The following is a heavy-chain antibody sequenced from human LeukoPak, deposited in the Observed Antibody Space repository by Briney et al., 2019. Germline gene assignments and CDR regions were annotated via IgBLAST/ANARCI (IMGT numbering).Heavy chain of an antibody. Sequence: ASVKVSCKVSGYTLTELSMHWVRQAPGKGLEWMGGLDPEDGETIYAQKFQGRVAMTEDTSTDTAYMELSSLRSEDTAVYYCATKYDFWSGYQDYWGQGTLVTVSS. CDR1: GYTLTELS. CDR3: ATKYDFWSGYQDY. V-gene: IGHV1-24*01. D-gene: IGHD3-3*01. J-gene: IGHJ4*02. CDR2: LDPEDGET.